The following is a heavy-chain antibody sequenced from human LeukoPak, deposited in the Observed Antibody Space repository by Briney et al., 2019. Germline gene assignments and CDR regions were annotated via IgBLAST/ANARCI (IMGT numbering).Heavy chain of an antibody. CDR3: ARDAHYYDSSED. V-gene: IGHV1-2*02. Sequence: ASVKVSCKASGYTFTGYYIHWVRQAPGQGLEWMGWINPNSGGTSYAQKFQGRVTMTRDTSISTAYMELSSLRSDDTAMHYCARDAHYYDSSEDWGQGTLVTVSS. D-gene: IGHD3-22*01. CDR1: GYTFTGYY. CDR2: INPNSGGT. J-gene: IGHJ4*02.